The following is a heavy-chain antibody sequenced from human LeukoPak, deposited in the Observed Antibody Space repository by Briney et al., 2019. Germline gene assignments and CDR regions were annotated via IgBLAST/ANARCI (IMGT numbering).Heavy chain of an antibody. CDR1: GGSISSYY. J-gene: IGHJ4*02. D-gene: IGHD3-22*01. CDR3: ARFYDSGGYYYLFDY. V-gene: IGHV4-59*01. CDR2: IYYSGST. Sequence: SETLSLTCTVSGGSISSYYWSWIRQPPGKGLEWIGYIYYSGSTNYNPSLKSRVTISVDTSKNQFSLKLSSVTAADTAVYYCARFYDSGGYYYLFDYWGQGTLVTVSS.